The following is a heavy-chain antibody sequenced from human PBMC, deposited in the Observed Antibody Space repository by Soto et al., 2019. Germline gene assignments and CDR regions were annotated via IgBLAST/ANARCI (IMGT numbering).Heavy chain of an antibody. V-gene: IGHV1-69*01. D-gene: IGHD3-22*01. CDR3: TRDRGRRYNDGRGYYYSAY. J-gene: IGHJ4*02. CDR2: FIPIFGTT. CDR1: GGTFSSYA. Sequence: QVHLVQSGAEVKKPGSSEKVSCKASGGTFSSYAISWVRQAPGQGLEWMGGFIPIFGTTNYAQKFQGRVSITADESTSTAYMELSSLRSEDTAVYYCTRDRGRRYNDGRGYYYSAYWGQGTLVTVSS.